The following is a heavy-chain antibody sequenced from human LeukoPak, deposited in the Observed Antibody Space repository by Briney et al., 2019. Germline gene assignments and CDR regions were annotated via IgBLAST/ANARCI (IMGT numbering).Heavy chain of an antibody. Sequence: GGSLRLSCAASGFTVSSNYMSWVRQAPGKGLEWVSVIYSGGSTYYADSVKGRFTISRDNSKNTLSLQMNSLRAADTAVYYCARVTPGWFGEFYFDYWGQGTLVTVSS. CDR1: GFTVSSNY. CDR2: IYSGGST. V-gene: IGHV3-53*01. D-gene: IGHD3-10*01. CDR3: ARVTPGWFGEFYFDY. J-gene: IGHJ4*02.